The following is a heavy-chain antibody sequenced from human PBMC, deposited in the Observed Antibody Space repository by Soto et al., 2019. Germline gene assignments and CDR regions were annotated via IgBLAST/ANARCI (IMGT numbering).Heavy chain of an antibody. CDR2: IYSSGST. Sequence: SETLSLTCTVTGGAISGYYWTWIRQSDGEGLEWIGRIYSSGSTNYNLSLKSRVTISLDTSMNYFSLRLSSVTAADTAVYYCARGQRFSDWFDPWGQGTLVTAPQ. V-gene: IGHV4-4*07. CDR3: ARGQRFSDWFDP. CDR1: GGAISGYY. J-gene: IGHJ5*02. D-gene: IGHD3-3*01.